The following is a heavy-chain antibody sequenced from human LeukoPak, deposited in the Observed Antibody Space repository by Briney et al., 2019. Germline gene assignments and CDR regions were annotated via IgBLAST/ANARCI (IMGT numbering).Heavy chain of an antibody. CDR1: GGSFSGYY. Sequence: PSETLSLTCAVYGGSFSGYYWSWIRQSPGKGLEWIGEINHSGSTNYNPSLKSRVTISVDTSKNQFSLKLSSVTAADTAVYYCASLPKPVVPAARRYYYGMDVWGQGTTVTVSS. CDR2: INHSGST. CDR3: ASLPKPVVPAARRYYYGMDV. V-gene: IGHV4-34*01. D-gene: IGHD2-2*01. J-gene: IGHJ6*02.